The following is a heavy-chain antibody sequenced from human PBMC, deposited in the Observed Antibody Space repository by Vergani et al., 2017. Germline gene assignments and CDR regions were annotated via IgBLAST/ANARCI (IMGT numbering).Heavy chain of an antibody. V-gene: IGHV3-20*01. CDR1: GFTFDDYG. CDR2: INWNGGST. D-gene: IGHD6-13*01. CDR3: ARDFSRGRVYSSGWYWS. Sequence: EVQLVESGGGVVRPGGSLRLSCAASGFTFDDYGMSWVRQAPGKGLEWVSGINWNGGSTGYADSVKGRFTISRDNAKNSLYLQMNSLRAEDTAWYHCARDFSRGRVYSSGWYWSWGQGTLVTVSS. J-gene: IGHJ4*02.